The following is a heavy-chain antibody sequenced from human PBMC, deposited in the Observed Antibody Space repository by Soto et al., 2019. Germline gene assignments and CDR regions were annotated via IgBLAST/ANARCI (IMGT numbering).Heavy chain of an antibody. V-gene: IGHV4-59*08. J-gene: IGHJ3*02. Sequence: QVQLQKSGPGLLKPSETLSLTCTVSGGSISYYWSWMRQPPGKGLEWIGNIYYSGSTNYNPSLKRRVTISVDTSKNQFSLKLSSVTAADTAVYYCARTNAFDIWGQGTMVTVSS. CDR3: ARTNAFDI. CDR1: GGSISYY. CDR2: IYYSGST.